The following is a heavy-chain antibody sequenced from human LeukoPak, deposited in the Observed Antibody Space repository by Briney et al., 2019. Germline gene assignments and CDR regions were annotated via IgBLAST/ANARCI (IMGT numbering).Heavy chain of an antibody. Sequence: PGGSLRLSCAASGFTVSSNYMSWVRQAPGKGLEWVSVIYSGGSTYYADSVKGRFTISRDNSKNTLYLQMNSLRAEDTAVYYCAREFSSSWYLTFDYWGQGTLVTVSS. CDR2: IYSGGST. D-gene: IGHD6-13*01. CDR1: GFTVSSNY. J-gene: IGHJ4*02. CDR3: AREFSSSWYLTFDY. V-gene: IGHV3-53*05.